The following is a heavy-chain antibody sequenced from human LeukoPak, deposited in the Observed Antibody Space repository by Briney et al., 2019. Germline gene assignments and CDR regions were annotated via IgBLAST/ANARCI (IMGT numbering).Heavy chain of an antibody. D-gene: IGHD6-13*01. CDR3: AKDRSIGPSSSWYIFGY. CDR1: GFTFSSYA. Sequence: PGGSLRLSCAASGFTFSSYAMSWVRQAPGKGLEWVSAISGSGGSTYYADSVKGRFTISRDNSKNTLYLQMNSLRAEDTAVYYCAKDRSIGPSSSWYIFGYWGQGTLVTVSS. CDR2: ISGSGGST. V-gene: IGHV3-23*01. J-gene: IGHJ4*02.